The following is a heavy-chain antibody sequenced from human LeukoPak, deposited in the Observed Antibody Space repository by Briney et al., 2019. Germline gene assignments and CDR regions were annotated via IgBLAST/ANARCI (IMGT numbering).Heavy chain of an antibody. D-gene: IGHD2-2*01. CDR3: VRGIYCSSISCQVSGYMDV. J-gene: IGHJ6*03. Sequence: SETLSLTCTVSGGSISSGSYYWSWIRQPAGKGLEWIGRIYASGSTNYNPSLKSRVTISVDTSKNQFSLKLSSVTAADTAVYYCVRGIYCSSISCQVSGYMDVWGKGTTVTVSS. V-gene: IGHV4-61*02. CDR1: GGSISSGSYY. CDR2: IYASGST.